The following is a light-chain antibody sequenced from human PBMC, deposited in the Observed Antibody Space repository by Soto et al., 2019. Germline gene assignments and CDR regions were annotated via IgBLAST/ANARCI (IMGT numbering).Light chain of an antibody. J-gene: IGKJ3*01. CDR2: WAS. CDR1: QSVLYSSNNKNY. CDR3: HHYYSSPFT. Sequence: DIVMTQSPDSLAVSLGERATINCKSSQSVLYSSNNKNYLAWYQQKPGQPPKLLIYWASTRESGVPDRFSGSGSGTDFTLTIISLQAEDVAVDDCHHYYSSPFTFGPGNKVDIK. V-gene: IGKV4-1*01.